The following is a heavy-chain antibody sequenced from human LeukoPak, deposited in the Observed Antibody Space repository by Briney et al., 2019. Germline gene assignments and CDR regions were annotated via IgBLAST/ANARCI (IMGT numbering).Heavy chain of an antibody. CDR1: GFSFSTYA. J-gene: IGHJ3*02. V-gene: IGHV3-21*01. CDR3: ARGGIITSYAFEI. CDR2: ISTTSSYI. D-gene: IGHD1-26*01. Sequence: GGSLRLSCAASGFSFSTYATSWVRQAPGKGLEWVSCISTTSSYIFYADSVRGRFTISRDNAKNSLYLQMDSLRAEDTAVYYCARGGIITSYAFEIWGQGTMVTVSS.